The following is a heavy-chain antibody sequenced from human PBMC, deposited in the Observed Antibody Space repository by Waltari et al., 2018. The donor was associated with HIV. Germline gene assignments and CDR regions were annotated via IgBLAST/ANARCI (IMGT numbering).Heavy chain of an antibody. Sequence: QVQLVQSGSELRKPGASVKVSCKASGYTLTKYAMNWVRQAPGQGLEWVGWINTKTGNPTYAQGFTGRFVFSLDTSVSTTYLQISSLKAEVTAVYYCARGPGRSLDYWGQGTLVTVSS. V-gene: IGHV7-4-1*02. CDR1: GYTLTKYA. CDR2: INTKTGNP. CDR3: ARGPGRSLDY. D-gene: IGHD3-10*01. J-gene: IGHJ4*02.